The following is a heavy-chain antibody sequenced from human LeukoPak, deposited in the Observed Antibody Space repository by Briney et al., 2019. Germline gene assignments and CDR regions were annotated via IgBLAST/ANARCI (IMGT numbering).Heavy chain of an antibody. CDR3: ARDTFFSCSSTSCSDY. J-gene: IGHJ4*02. D-gene: IGHD2-2*01. CDR1: GGTFSSYV. Sequence: SVKVSCKASGGTFSSYVISWVRQAPGQGLEWMGRIIPIFGTANYAQKLQGRVTITTDESTSTAYMELSSLRSEDTAVYYCARDTFFSCSSTSCSDYWGQGTMVTVSS. V-gene: IGHV1-69*05. CDR2: IIPIFGTA.